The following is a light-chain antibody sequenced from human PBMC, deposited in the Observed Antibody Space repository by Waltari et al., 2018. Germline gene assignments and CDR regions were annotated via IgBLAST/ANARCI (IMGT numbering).Light chain of an antibody. CDR1: PSNLDSTT. Sequence: QSVLTQPPSASGTPGQRVTISCSGSPSNLDSTTVNWYRQLPGTAPNPRIYGYNQRPSGVPGRFSGSKSGTSASLAISVLQSADEADYYCAGWGDSLNGPVFGGGTKLTVL. CDR3: AGWGDSLNGPV. J-gene: IGLJ3*02. V-gene: IGLV1-44*01. CDR2: GYN.